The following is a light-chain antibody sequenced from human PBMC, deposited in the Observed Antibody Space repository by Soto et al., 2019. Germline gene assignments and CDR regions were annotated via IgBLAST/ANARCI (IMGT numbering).Light chain of an antibody. V-gene: IGLV1-40*01. CDR1: NSNIGAGYD. CDR2: ANT. Sequence: QSVLTQPPSVSGAPGQRVTISCTGSNSNIGAGYDVHWYQQLPGTAPKLLIYANTNRPSGVPDRFSGSKSGTSASLAISGLRSEDEADYYCAAWDGSLSGVIFGGGTKVTVL. CDR3: AAWDGSLSGVI. J-gene: IGLJ2*01.